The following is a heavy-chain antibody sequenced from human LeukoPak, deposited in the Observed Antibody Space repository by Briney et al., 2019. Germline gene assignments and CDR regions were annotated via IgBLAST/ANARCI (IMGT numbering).Heavy chain of an antibody. Sequence: SGPTLVNPTQTLTLTCTFSGFSLSTGGMGVGWIRQPPGKALEWLAFIFWDDNEHYSLSLKNRLTITKDTSKNQVILTMTNMDPVDTATYYCSHRHNLGVTGPVVTFDSWGQGTLVTVSS. J-gene: IGHJ5*01. CDR3: SHRHNLGVTGPVVTFDS. V-gene: IGHV2-5*02. CDR1: GFSLSTGGMG. CDR2: IFWDDNE. D-gene: IGHD2-21*02.